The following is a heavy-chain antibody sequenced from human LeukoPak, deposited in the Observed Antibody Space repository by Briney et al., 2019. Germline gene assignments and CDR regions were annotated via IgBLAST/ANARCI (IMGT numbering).Heavy chain of an antibody. CDR2: ISDSGGST. V-gene: IGHV3-23*01. Sequence: GGSLRLSCAASGFTFSSYAMSWVRQAPGKGLEWVSSISDSGGSTCYADSVKGRFTVSRDNSKNTLYLQMSSLRADDTAVYYCATPRGIVVVVAAPSFDFWGQGTLVTVSS. CDR1: GFTFSSYA. D-gene: IGHD2-15*01. CDR3: ATPRGIVVVVAAPSFDF. J-gene: IGHJ4*02.